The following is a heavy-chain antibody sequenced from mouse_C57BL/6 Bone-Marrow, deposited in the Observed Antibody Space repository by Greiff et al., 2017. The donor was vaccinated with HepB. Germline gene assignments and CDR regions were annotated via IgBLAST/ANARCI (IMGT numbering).Heavy chain of an antibody. CDR3: ARGRVYYDGSSYVGVDY. D-gene: IGHD1-1*01. V-gene: IGHV14-3*01. CDR2: IDPANGNT. Sequence: EVQGVESVAELVRPGASVKLSCTASGFNIKNTYMHWVKQRPEQGLEWIGRIDPANGNTKYAPKFQGKATITADTSSNTAYLQLSSLTSEDTAIYYCARGRVYYDGSSYVGVDYWGQGTAVTVSS. J-gene: IGHJ4*01. CDR1: GFNIKNTY.